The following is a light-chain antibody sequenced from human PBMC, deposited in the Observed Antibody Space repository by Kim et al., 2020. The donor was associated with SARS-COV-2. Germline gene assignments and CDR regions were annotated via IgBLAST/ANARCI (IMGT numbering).Light chain of an antibody. CDR1: QGINTY. CDR2: GPS. CDR3: QKYNNVPWT. J-gene: IGKJ1*01. Sequence: ASVGDRVTITCRASQGINTYLAWFQQKPGKVPKLLIYGPSTLQSGVPSRFSGSGSGTDFTLTISGLQPEDVATYYCQKYNNVPWTFGQGTKVEIK. V-gene: IGKV1-27*01.